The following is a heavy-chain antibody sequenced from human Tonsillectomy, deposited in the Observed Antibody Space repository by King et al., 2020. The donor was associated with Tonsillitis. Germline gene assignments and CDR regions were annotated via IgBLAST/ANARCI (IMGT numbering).Heavy chain of an antibody. CDR1: GYSFTSYW. V-gene: IGHV5-10-1*03. CDR2: IDPGDSYT. CDR3: AGYSSGWRNGMDV. J-gene: IGHJ6*02. D-gene: IGHD6-19*01. Sequence: VQLVESGAEVKKPGESLRISCKGSGYSFTSYWISWVRQLPGKGLEWMGIIDPGDSYTNYSPSLQGHVTISADRSISTSHLQWGSLEASDTAMYYCAGYSSGWRNGMDVWGQGTTVTVSS.